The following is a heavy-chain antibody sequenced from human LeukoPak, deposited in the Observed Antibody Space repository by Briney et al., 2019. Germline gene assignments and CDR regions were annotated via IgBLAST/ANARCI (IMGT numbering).Heavy chain of an antibody. J-gene: IGHJ4*02. D-gene: IGHD2-15*01. CDR1: GFTFGSYS. CDR3: ARDYCSGGSCSSDY. Sequence: GGSLRLSCAASGFTFGSYSMNWVRQAPGKGLEWVSSISSSSSYIYYADSVKGRFTISRDNAKNSLYLQMNSLRAEDTAVYYCARDYCSGGSCSSDYWGQGTLVTVSS. CDR2: ISSSSSYI. V-gene: IGHV3-21*01.